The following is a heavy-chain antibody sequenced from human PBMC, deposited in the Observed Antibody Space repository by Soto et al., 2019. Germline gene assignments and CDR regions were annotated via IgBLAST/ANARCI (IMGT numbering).Heavy chain of an antibody. CDR2: ISGSGGST. J-gene: IGHJ4*02. CDR3: ANGGAHPHDY. D-gene: IGHD3-16*01. V-gene: IGHV3-23*01. Sequence: SCAASGLTFSSYARRWVRQAPGKGLEWVSAISGSGGSTYYADSVKGRFTISRDNSKNTLYLQMNSLRAEDTAVYYCANGGAHPHDYWGQGTLVTVSS. CDR1: GLTFSSYA.